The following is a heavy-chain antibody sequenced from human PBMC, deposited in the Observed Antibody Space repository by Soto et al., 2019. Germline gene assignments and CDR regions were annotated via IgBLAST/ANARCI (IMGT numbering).Heavy chain of an antibody. D-gene: IGHD2-2*01. V-gene: IGHV4-34*01. J-gene: IGHJ3*02. Sequence: QVQLQQWGAGLLKPSETLSLTCAVYGGSFSGYYWSWIRQPPGKGLEWIGEINHSGSTNYNPSLKSRVTISVDTSKNQFSLRVSSVTAADTAVYYCARVCSSTSCYAEAGAFDIWGQGTMVTVSS. CDR1: GGSFSGYY. CDR3: ARVCSSTSCYAEAGAFDI. CDR2: INHSGST.